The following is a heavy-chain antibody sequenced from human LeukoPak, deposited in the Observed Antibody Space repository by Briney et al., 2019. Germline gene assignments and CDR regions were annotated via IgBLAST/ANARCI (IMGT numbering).Heavy chain of an antibody. D-gene: IGHD5-18*01. CDR2: IYTSGST. Sequence: PSETLSLTCTVSGGSISSGSYYWSWIRQPAGKGLEWIGRIYTSGSTNYNPSLKSRVTISVDTSKNQFSLKLSSVTAADTAMYYCARADTAMAYFDYWGQGTLDTVSS. CDR1: GGSISSGSYY. CDR3: ARADTAMAYFDY. V-gene: IGHV4-61*02. J-gene: IGHJ4*02.